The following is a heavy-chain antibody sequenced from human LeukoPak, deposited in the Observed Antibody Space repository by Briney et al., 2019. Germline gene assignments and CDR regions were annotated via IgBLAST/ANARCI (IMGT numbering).Heavy chain of an antibody. Sequence: SETLSLTCAVYGGSFSGYYWSWIRQPPGKGLEWIGEINHSGSTNYNPSLKSRVTISVDTSKNQFSLKLSSVTAADTAVYYCATSGHNYYDSSGYYLEYFDYWGQGTLVTVSS. V-gene: IGHV4-34*01. J-gene: IGHJ4*02. CDR1: GGSFSGYY. CDR3: ATSGHNYYDSSGYYLEYFDY. D-gene: IGHD3-22*01. CDR2: INHSGST.